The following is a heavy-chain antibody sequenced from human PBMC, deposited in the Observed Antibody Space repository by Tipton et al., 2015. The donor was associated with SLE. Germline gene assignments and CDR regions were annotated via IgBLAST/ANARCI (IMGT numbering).Heavy chain of an antibody. J-gene: IGHJ5*02. Sequence: TLSLTCTVSGGSISTYYSNWIRKTPGKGPEWIGYIWYSGRTNSNTSLRSRVTISLDTSMNQFSLELRSVTAADTAVYYCARDLGVVMEGWFDPWGQGTLVTVSS. CDR3: ARDLGVVMEGWFDP. D-gene: IGHD3-3*01. CDR2: IWYSGRT. V-gene: IGHV4-59*01. CDR1: GGSISTYY.